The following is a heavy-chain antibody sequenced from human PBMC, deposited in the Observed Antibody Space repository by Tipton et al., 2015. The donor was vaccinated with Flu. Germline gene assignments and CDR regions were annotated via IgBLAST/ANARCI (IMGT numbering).Heavy chain of an antibody. Sequence: LRLSCTISNGSISSYYWNWIRQPPGKGLEWIGYIYNSEYTKYNPSLKSRVTISVDTSKNQFSLQLRSVTAEDTAVYYCAKVIPEAVAGLDYWGQGTLVTVSS. J-gene: IGHJ4*02. CDR1: NGSISSYY. CDR3: AKVIPEAVAGLDY. CDR2: IYNSEYT. V-gene: IGHV4-59*12. D-gene: IGHD6-19*01.